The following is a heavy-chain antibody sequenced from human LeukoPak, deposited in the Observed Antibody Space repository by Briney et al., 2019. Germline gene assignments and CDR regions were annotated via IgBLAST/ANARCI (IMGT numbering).Heavy chain of an antibody. CDR3: ARVVASTSIDS. V-gene: IGHV4-61*02. CDR1: GGSISSDNYS. J-gene: IGHJ4*02. Sequence: PSETLSLTCTVSGGSISSDNYSWSWIRQPAGKGLEWIGRVYTSGSTNYNPSLQSRVTISVDTSTNRFSLKLTSVTAADTALYYCARVVASTSIDSWGQGTLVTVSS. D-gene: IGHD2-15*01. CDR2: VYTSGST.